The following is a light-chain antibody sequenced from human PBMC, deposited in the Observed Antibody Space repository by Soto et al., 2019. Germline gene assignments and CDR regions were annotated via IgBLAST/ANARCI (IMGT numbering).Light chain of an antibody. CDR3: QSADSSGTYV. CDR1: ALPKQY. J-gene: IGLJ1*01. Sequence: SYELTQPPSVSVSPGQTARMTCSGDALPKQYAYWYQQKPGQAPVLVIYKDSERPSGIPERFSGSSSGTTVTLTISGVQAEDEADYYCQSADSSGTYVFGTGTKVT. V-gene: IGLV3-25*02. CDR2: KDS.